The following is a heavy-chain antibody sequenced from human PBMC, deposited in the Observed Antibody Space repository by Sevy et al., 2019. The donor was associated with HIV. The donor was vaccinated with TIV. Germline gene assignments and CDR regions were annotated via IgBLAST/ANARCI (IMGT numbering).Heavy chain of an antibody. V-gene: IGHV1-18*04. J-gene: IGHJ4*02. CDR3: ARESSGWGKAQFDY. CDR1: GYTFTSYG. Sequence: ASVKGSCKASGYTFTSYGISWVRQAPGQGLEWMGWICAYNGNTNYAQKLQGRVTMTTDTSTSTAYMELRSLRSDDTAVYYCARESSGWGKAQFDYWGQGTLVTVSS. CDR2: ICAYNGNT. D-gene: IGHD6-19*01.